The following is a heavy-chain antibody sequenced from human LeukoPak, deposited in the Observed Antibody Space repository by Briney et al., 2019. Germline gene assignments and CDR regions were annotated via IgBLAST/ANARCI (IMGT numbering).Heavy chain of an antibody. CDR1: GYTFTSYY. J-gene: IGHJ4*02. Sequence: ASVKVSCKASGYTFTSYYMHWVRQVPGQGLEWMGIINPSGGSTSYAQKFQGRVTMTRDMSTSTVYMELSSLRSEDTAVYYCSRRAGAYSHPYDYWGQRTLVTVSS. CDR2: INPSGGST. CDR3: SRRAGAYSHPYDY. V-gene: IGHV1-46*01. D-gene: IGHD4/OR15-4a*01.